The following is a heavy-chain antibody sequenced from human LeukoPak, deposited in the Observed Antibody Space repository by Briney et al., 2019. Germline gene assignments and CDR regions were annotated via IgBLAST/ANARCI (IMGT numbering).Heavy chain of an antibody. D-gene: IGHD6-19*01. CDR1: ESTFSTYG. V-gene: IGHV3-48*03. CDR2: IDKNSGLI. J-gene: IGHJ3*02. Sequence: GGSLRLSCAASESTFSTYGMNWIRQAPGKGLEWVAYIDKNSGLIYYADSVKGRFTISRDNSKNSLYLQMNRLRTEDTAVYYCASTDSILSVAGTSAFDIWGQGTMVTVSS. CDR3: ASTDSILSVAGTSAFDI.